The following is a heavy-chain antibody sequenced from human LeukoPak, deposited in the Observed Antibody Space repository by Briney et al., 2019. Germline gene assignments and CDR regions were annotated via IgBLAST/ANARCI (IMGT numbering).Heavy chain of an antibody. V-gene: IGHV3-23*01. CDR2: ISGSGGST. Sequence: PGGSLRLSCATSGFSFSSYAMSWVRQSPGKGLEWVSAISGSGGSTYYADSVKGRFTISRDNSKNTLHLQMNRLRAEDTAVYYCAKDRLGYSYAQPFDYWGQGTLVTVSS. CDR3: AKDRLGYSYAQPFDY. CDR1: GFSFSSYA. D-gene: IGHD5-12*01. J-gene: IGHJ4*02.